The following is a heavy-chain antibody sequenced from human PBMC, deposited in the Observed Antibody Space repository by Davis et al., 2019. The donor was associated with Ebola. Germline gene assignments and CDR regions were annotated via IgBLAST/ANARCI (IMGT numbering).Heavy chain of an antibody. Sequence: LSLTCTVSGDSISSYYWSWIRQAPGKGPEWVSSISSSASYKNYADSVKGRFTISRDDAKKSLYLQMDSLRAEDTAVYYCAQQLGDYGGNALRYWGQGTLVTVSS. CDR3: AQQLGDYGGNALRY. CDR1: GDSISSYY. D-gene: IGHD4-23*01. CDR2: ISSSASYK. V-gene: IGHV3-11*06. J-gene: IGHJ4*02.